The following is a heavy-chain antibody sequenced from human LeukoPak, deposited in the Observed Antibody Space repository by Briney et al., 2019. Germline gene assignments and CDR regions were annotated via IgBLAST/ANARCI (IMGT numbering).Heavy chain of an antibody. Sequence: GGSLRLSCAASGFTVSSNYMSWVRQAPGKGLEWVSVIYSGGSTYYADSVKGRFTISRHNSKNTLYLQMNSLRAEDTAVYYCARGNYDSGPTVFDLWGRGTLVTVSS. CDR1: GFTVSSNY. D-gene: IGHD3-22*01. V-gene: IGHV3-53*04. CDR3: ARGNYDSGPTVFDL. CDR2: IYSGGST. J-gene: IGHJ2*01.